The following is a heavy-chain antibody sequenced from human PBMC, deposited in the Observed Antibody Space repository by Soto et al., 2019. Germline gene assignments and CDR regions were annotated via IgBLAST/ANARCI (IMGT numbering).Heavy chain of an antibody. CDR3: ARAPPYSSGWPFDY. CDR1: GDSVSSNSAA. V-gene: IGHV6-1*01. CDR2: TYYRSRWYN. J-gene: IGHJ4*02. D-gene: IGHD6-19*01. Sequence: SQTLSLTCAISGDSVSSNSAAWNWIRQSPSRGLEWLGRTYYRSRWYNDYAVSVKSRITINPDTSKNQFSLQLNSVTPEDTAVYYCARAPPYSSGWPFDYWGQGTLVTVSS.